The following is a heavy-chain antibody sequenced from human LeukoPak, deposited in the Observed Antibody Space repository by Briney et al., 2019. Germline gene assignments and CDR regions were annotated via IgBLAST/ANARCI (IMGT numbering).Heavy chain of an antibody. D-gene: IGHD6-19*01. CDR2: IKQDGSEK. Sequence: PGGSLRLSCAASGFTFSSYWMSWVRRAPGKGLEWVANIKQDGSEKYYVDSVKGRFTISRDNARNSLYLQMNSLRAEDTAVYYCARDHWDGIAVAGLDYWGQGTLVTVSS. V-gene: IGHV3-7*04. CDR3: ARDHWDGIAVAGLDY. J-gene: IGHJ4*02. CDR1: GFTFSSYW.